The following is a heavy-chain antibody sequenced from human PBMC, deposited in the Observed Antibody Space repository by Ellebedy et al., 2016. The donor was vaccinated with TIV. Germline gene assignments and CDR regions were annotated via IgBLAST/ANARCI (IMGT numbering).Heavy chain of an antibody. J-gene: IGHJ4*02. Sequence: GGSLRLXXAASGFTFDDYAMHWVRQTPGKGLEWVSGISWNSGSKGYADSVKGRFTISRDNAKNSLYLQMNSLRPEDAALYFCAKASYTSSSDDYFDTWGQGTLVTVSS. CDR3: AKASYTSSSDDYFDT. CDR2: ISWNSGSK. D-gene: IGHD6-6*01. V-gene: IGHV3-9*01. CDR1: GFTFDDYA.